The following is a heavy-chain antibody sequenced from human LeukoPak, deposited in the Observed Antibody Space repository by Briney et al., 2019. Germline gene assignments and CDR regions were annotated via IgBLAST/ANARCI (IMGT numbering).Heavy chain of an antibody. CDR1: GGSISSYY. D-gene: IGHD6-19*01. CDR3: ARGPRSSDWYSIDY. Sequence: PSETLSLSCTASGGSISSYYWSWIRQPAGKGLEWVGRIYSSGNTNYNPSLKSRVTMSVDTSKNQFSLKLSSVTAADTAVYYCARGPRSSDWYSIDYWGQGTLVTVSS. V-gene: IGHV4-4*07. J-gene: IGHJ4*02. CDR2: IYSSGNT.